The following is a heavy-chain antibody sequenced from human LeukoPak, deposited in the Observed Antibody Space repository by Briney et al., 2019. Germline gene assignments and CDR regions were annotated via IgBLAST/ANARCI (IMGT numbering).Heavy chain of an antibody. D-gene: IGHD5-18*01. CDR2: IYSGDRT. V-gene: IGHV3-66*01. J-gene: IGHJ4*02. Sequence: GGSLRLSCAASGFXVNNLYISWVRQAPGKGLEWVSVIYSGDRTYYADSVKGRFTISRDTSKNTVYLQMNSLRPEETAVYYCARDGEYSYGYGFDYWGQGILVTVSS. CDR1: GFXVNNLY. CDR3: ARDGEYSYGYGFDY.